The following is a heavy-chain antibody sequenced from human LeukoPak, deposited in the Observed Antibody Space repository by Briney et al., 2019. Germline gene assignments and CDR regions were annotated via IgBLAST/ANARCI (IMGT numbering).Heavy chain of an antibody. CDR1: GFTFSSYE. CDR3: ARDYTGWSLGY. CDR2: ISSSDSTI. V-gene: IGHV3-48*03. Sequence: GGSLRLSCAASGFTFSSYEMNWVRQAPGKGLEWVSYISSSDSTIYYADSVKGRFTISRDNAKNSLYLQMNSLRAEDTAVYYCARDYTGWSLGYWGQGTLVTVSS. D-gene: IGHD6-19*01. J-gene: IGHJ4*02.